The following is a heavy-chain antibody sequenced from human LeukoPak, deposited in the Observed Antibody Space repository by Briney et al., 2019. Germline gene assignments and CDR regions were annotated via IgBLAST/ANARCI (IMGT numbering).Heavy chain of an antibody. D-gene: IGHD4-17*01. CDR1: GGSISSYY. CDR3: ARESTTTFDY. Sequence: SETLSPTCTVSGGSISSYYWSWIRAPPGEGLEWIGYIYYSGSTNYNPSLKSRVTISVDTSKNQFPLKLSSVTAADTAVYYCARESTTTFDYWGQGTLVTVSS. CDR2: IYYSGST. V-gene: IGHV4-59*01. J-gene: IGHJ4*02.